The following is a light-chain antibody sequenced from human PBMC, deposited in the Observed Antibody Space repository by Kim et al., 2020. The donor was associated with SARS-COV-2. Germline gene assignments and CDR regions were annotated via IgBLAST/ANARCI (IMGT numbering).Light chain of an antibody. CDR3: SSHTTSSTYV. CDR1: SSGVGYYNS. Sequence: GPSITNSFTGTSSGVGYYNSVSWYQQHPGKTPNLIIYDVSERASGVSNRFSGSQSGNTASLTISGLRAEDEADYYCSSHTTSSTYVFGSGTQLTVL. CDR2: DVS. V-gene: IGLV2-14*04. J-gene: IGLJ1*01.